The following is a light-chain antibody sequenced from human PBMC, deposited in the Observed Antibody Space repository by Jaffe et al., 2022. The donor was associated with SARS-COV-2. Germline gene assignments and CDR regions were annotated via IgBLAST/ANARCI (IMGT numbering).Light chain of an antibody. V-gene: IGLV2-11*01. CDR2: DVS. Sequence: QSALTQPRSVSGSPGQSVTISCTATTSDVNYDHVSWYQQHPGKAPKFMIYDVSKRPSGVPDRFSGSKSGNTASLTISGLQADDEADYYCCSFAGINTMVFGGGTKLTVL. CDR1: TSDVNYDH. CDR3: CSFAGINTMV. J-gene: IGLJ2*01.